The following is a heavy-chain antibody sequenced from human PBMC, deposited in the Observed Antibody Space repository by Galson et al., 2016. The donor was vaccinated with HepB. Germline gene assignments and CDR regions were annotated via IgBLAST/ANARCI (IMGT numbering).Heavy chain of an antibody. CDR3: ANSGYDLGVLYYNGMEF. CDR2: ISYDGSKR. J-gene: IGHJ6*02. CDR1: GFSFSTYG. V-gene: IGHV3-30*18. Sequence: SLRLSCAVSGFSFSTYGMHWVRQAPGKGLEWVTTISYDGSKRYYADSVKGRFTISRDNSKSTLYLDVNSLRAEDTAVYYCANSGYDLGVLYYNGMEFWGQGTTVTVSS. D-gene: IGHD5-12*01.